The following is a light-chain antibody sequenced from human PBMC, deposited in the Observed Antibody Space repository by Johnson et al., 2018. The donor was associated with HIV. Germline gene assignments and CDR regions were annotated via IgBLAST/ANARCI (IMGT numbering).Light chain of an antibody. CDR2: ENN. CDR1: SSNIGNNY. J-gene: IGLJ1*01. Sequence: QSVLTQSPSVSAAPGQKVTISCSGSSSNIGNNYVSWYQHLPGTAPKLLICENNKRPSGIPDRFSGSKSGTSATLGITGLQTGDEADYYCGTWDSSLSAHYVFGIGTKITVL. V-gene: IGLV1-51*02. CDR3: GTWDSSLSAHYV.